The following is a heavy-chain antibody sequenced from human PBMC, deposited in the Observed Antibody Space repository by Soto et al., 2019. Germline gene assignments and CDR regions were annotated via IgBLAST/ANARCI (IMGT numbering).Heavy chain of an antibody. CDR3: ATKIPAAISARWFDP. J-gene: IGHJ5*02. V-gene: IGHV1-24*01. CDR2: FDPEDGET. CDR1: GYTLTELS. D-gene: IGHD2-2*02. Sequence: VEVSCKVSGYTLTELSMHWVRQAPGKVLEWMGGFDPEDGETIYAQKFQGRVTMTEDTSTDTAYMELSSLRSEDTAVYYCATKIPAAISARWFDPWGQGTLVSVAA.